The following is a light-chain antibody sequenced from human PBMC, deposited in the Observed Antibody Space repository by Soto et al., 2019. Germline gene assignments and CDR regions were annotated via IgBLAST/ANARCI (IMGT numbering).Light chain of an antibody. CDR3: QQRSNWPPLT. Sequence: EIVLTQSPGTLSLSPGEGATVSCRVSQSINSKSLVWYQRKFGQAPRLLIYNTSSRATGIPDRFSGSGSGTDFTLTISSLEPEDFAVYYCQQRSNWPPLTFGGGTKVDIK. CDR2: NTS. CDR1: QSINSKS. J-gene: IGKJ4*01. V-gene: IGKV3-11*01.